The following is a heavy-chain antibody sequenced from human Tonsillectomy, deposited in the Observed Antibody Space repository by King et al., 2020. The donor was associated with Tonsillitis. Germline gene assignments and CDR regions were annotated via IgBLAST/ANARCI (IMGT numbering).Heavy chain of an antibody. CDR2: INHSRST. Sequence: VQLQQWGAGLLKPSETLSLTCAVYGGSLSGYYWSWIRQPPGKGLEWIGDINHSRSTNYSSSLKSRVTISLDKSKNQFSLRLSSVTAADTAVYYCARGRGVRGVINPPFYYYGMDVWGQGTTVTVSS. CDR1: GGSLSGYY. J-gene: IGHJ6*02. CDR3: ARGRGVRGVINPPFYYYGMDV. D-gene: IGHD3-10*01. V-gene: IGHV4-34*01.